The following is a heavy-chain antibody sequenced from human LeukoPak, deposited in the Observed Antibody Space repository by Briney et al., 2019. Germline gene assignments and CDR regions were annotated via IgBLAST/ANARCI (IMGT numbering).Heavy chain of an antibody. J-gene: IGHJ4*02. D-gene: IGHD2-21*02. V-gene: IGHV4-39*01. CDR2: IYYSGST. Sequence: SETLSLTCTVSGSSISSSSYYWGWIRQPPGKGLEWIGSIYYSGSTHYNPSLKSRVTISVDTSKNQFSLKLSSVTAADTAVYYCARLGIGLLDYWGQGTLVTVSS. CDR1: GSSISSSSYY. CDR3: ARLGIGLLDY.